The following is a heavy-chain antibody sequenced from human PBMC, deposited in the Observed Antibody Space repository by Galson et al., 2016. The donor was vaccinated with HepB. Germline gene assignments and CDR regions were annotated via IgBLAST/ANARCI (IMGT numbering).Heavy chain of an antibody. CDR1: GDSVSSNSAV. CDR3: ASSDWFRYFDY. D-gene: IGHD3-9*01. J-gene: IGHJ4*02. V-gene: IGHV6-1*01. CDR2: TYYRSKWYN. Sequence: CAISGDSVSSNSAVWNWIRQSPSRGLEWLGRTYYRSKWYNDYAVSVKSRITISPDTSKNQFSLKLSSVTAADTAVYYCASSDWFRYFDYWGQGTLVTVSS.